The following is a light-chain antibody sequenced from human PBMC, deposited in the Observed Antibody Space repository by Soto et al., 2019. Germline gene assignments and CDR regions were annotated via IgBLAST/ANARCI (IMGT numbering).Light chain of an antibody. CDR3: QQLESYPST. V-gene: IGKV1-9*01. J-gene: IGKJ4*01. CDR1: KAINTF. CDR2: AAS. Sequence: IQLTNSAFSLSASVGDRVTITCRASKAINTFLAWYQQKPGKAPKLLIYAASTFQSGVPSRFSGSGYGTDFTLTISSLQPEDFATYYCQQLESYPSTFGGGTKVDI.